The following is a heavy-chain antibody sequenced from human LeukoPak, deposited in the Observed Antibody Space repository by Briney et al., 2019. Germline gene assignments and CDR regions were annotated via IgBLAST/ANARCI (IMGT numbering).Heavy chain of an antibody. D-gene: IGHD2-2*01. J-gene: IGHJ4*02. CDR3: ARDFCYDNYFDY. Sequence: SETLSLTRTVSGGSVNSGSYYWSWIRQPPGKGLEWIGYIYYSGSSNYNPSLKSRATISVDTSKNQFSLKLSSVTAADTAMYYCARDFCYDNYFDYWGQGILVTVSS. CDR2: IYYSGSS. V-gene: IGHV4-61*01. CDR1: GGSVNSGSYY.